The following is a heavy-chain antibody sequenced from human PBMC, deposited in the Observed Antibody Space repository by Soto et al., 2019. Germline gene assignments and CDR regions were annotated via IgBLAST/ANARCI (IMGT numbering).Heavy chain of an antibody. D-gene: IGHD3-10*01. J-gene: IGHJ6*02. CDR1: GDSVSSDNAV. Sequence: PSQTLSLTCGISGDSVSSDNAVWNWIRQSPSRGLEWLGRTYYRSQWYTDYAVSVRSRIAINPDTSKNQFSLQLNSVTPEDTAVYYCAGVSWFRGMDVWGQGTPVTVSS. CDR2: TYYRSQWYT. CDR3: AGVSWFRGMDV. V-gene: IGHV6-1*01.